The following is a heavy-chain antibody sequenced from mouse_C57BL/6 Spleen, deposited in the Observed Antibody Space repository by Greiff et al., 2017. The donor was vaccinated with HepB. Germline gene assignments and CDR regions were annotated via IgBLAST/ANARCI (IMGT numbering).Heavy chain of an antibody. CDR1: GFTFSSYA. V-gene: IGHV5-4*03. CDR3: ARGGNYDAMDY. Sequence: EVKLVESGGGLVKPGGSLKLSCAASGFTFSSYAMSWVRQTPDKRLEWVATISDGGSYTYYPDNVKGRFTISRDNAKNNLYLQMSHLKSEDTAMYYCARGGNYDAMDYWGQGTSVTVSS. J-gene: IGHJ4*01. D-gene: IGHD2-1*01. CDR2: ISDGGSYT.